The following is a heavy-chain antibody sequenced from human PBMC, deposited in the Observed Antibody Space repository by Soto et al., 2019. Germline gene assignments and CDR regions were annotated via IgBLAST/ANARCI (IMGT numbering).Heavy chain of an antibody. V-gene: IGHV1-69*02. CDR3: ARAALPTAEGMDV. D-gene: IGHD4-17*01. J-gene: IGHJ6*02. CDR1: GGTFSSYT. Sequence: QVQLVQSGAEVKKPGSSVKVSCKASGGTFSSYTISWVRQAPGQGLEWMGRIIPILGIANYAQKFQGRVTITADKSTSTAYTELSSLRSEDTAVYYCARAALPTAEGMDVWGQGTTVTVSS. CDR2: IIPILGIA.